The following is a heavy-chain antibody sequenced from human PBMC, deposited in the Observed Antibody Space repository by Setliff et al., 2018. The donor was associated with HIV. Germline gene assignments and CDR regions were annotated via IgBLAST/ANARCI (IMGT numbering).Heavy chain of an antibody. CDR1: GGSINNNQ. V-gene: IGHV4-4*09. CDR3: ARVYYDILTGYGYFDD. J-gene: IGHJ4*02. CDR2: IYSSGNT. Sequence: PSETLSLTCTVSGGSINNNQWSWIRQPPGKGLEWIGYIYSSGNTNYNPSLKSRVIISVDTSKNQFSLKLSSVTAEDTAVYYCARVYYDILTGYGYFDDWGQGTLVTVSS. D-gene: IGHD3-9*01.